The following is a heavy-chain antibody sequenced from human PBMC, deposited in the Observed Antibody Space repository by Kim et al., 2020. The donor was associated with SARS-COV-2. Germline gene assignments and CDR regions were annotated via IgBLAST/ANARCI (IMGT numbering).Heavy chain of an antibody. D-gene: IGHD2-21*02. CDR2: IYPGDSHM. CDR1: GYSFTNYW. V-gene: IGHV5-51*01. Sequence: GESLKISCEGSGYSFTNYWIGWVRQMPGKGLEWMGIIYPGDSHMRYSPSFRGQVTISVDKSTSTAYLQWSSLKGSDTAMYYCARLAVVTAIKQYYFDSWGQGTLVTVSS. J-gene: IGHJ4*02. CDR3: ARLAVVTAIKQYYFDS.